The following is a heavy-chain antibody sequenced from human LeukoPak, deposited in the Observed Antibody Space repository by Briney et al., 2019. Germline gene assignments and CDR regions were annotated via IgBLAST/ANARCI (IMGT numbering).Heavy chain of an antibody. J-gene: IGHJ2*01. V-gene: IGHV4-61*01. CDR1: GGSVSSGSYY. Sequence: SETLSLTCTVSGGSVSSGSYYWSWLRQPPGTGLEWIGYIYYSGSTNYNPSLKSRVTISVDTSKNQFSLKLSSVTAADTAVYYCARSYSSSWFSQYWYFDLWGRGTLVTVSS. CDR3: ARSYSSSWFSQYWYFDL. CDR2: IYYSGST. D-gene: IGHD6-13*01.